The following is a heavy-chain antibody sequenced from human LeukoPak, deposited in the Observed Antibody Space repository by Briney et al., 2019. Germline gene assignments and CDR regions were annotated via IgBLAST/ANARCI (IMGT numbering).Heavy chain of an antibody. Sequence: GGSLRLSCAASGFTFSSYGMHWVRQAPGKGLEWVAFIRYDGSNKYYADSVKGRFTISRDNSKNTLYLQMNSLRAEDTAVYYCAKDRSDYDIWSGYYTPIRGAFDIWGQGTMVTVSS. V-gene: IGHV3-30*02. CDR1: GFTFSSYG. J-gene: IGHJ3*02. CDR3: AKDRSDYDIWSGYYTPIRGAFDI. CDR2: IRYDGSNK. D-gene: IGHD3-3*01.